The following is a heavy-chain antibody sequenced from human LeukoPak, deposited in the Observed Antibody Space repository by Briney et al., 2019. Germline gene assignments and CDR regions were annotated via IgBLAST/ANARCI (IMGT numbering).Heavy chain of an antibody. V-gene: IGHV3-30-3*01. J-gene: IGHJ4*02. CDR2: ISYDGSNK. CDR3: ARHYGGNWYYFDY. CDR1: GFTFNSYA. Sequence: GGSLRLSCAASGFTFNSYAMHWVRQAPGKGLEWVAVISYDGSNKYYADSVKGRFTISRDNSKNTLYLQMNSLRAEDTAVYYCARHYGGNWYYFDYWGQGTLVTVSS. D-gene: IGHD4-23*01.